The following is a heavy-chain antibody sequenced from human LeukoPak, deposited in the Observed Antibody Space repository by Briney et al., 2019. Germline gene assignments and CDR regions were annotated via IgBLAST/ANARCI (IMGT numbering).Heavy chain of an antibody. CDR3: ARSLNYYASGSSH. V-gene: IGHV3-7*01. Sequence: GGSLRLSRAASGFTFSSYWMSWVRQAPGKGLEWVANIKQDGSEKYYVDSVKGRFTISRDNAKNSLYLQMNSLRAEDTAVYYCARSLNYYASGSSHWGQGILVTVSS. CDR1: GFTFSSYW. CDR2: IKQDGSEK. D-gene: IGHD3-10*01. J-gene: IGHJ4*02.